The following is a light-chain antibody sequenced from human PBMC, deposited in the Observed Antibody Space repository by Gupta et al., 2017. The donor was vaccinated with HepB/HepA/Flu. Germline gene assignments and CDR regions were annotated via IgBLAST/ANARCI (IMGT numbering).Light chain of an antibody. V-gene: IGLV1-44*01. CDR2: SNN. J-gene: IGLJ2*01. CDR3: AAWDDSLNGVV. Sequence: QSVLTQPPSASGTPGQRVTISCSGSSPNIGSNTVNWYQQLPGTAPKLLIYSNNQRPSGVPDRFSGSKSGTSASLASSGLQSEDEADYYCAAWDDSLNGVVFGGGTKLTVL. CDR1: SPNIGSNT.